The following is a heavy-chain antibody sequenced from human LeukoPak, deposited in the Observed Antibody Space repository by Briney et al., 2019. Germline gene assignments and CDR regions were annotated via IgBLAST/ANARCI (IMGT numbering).Heavy chain of an antibody. V-gene: IGHV3-23*01. CDR3: AIDPKDGSAF. D-gene: IGHD3-22*01. CDR2: ISGSDGHI. J-gene: IGHJ4*02. CDR1: GFTFSNYA. Sequence: GGSLRLSCAASGFTFSNYAMSWVRQAPGKGLEWVSIISGSDGHIYYADSVKGRFTIYRDNSMNTVYLQMNSLRVEDTAVYYCAIDPKDGSAFWGQGTLVTVSS.